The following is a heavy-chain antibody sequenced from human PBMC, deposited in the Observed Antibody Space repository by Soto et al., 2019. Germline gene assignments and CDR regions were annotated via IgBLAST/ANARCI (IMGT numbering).Heavy chain of an antibody. CDR2: IYNSGST. Sequence: PSETLSLTCTVSGGSINSGGYYWTWIRQHPGKGLEWIGYIYNSGSTHYSPSLKSRVTISIDTSKNQLSLKLSSVTAADTAVYFCARDRTATNFYYYGMDVWGQGTTVTVS. J-gene: IGHJ6*02. CDR1: GGSINSGGYY. D-gene: IGHD5-18*01. V-gene: IGHV4-31*03. CDR3: ARDRTATNFYYYGMDV.